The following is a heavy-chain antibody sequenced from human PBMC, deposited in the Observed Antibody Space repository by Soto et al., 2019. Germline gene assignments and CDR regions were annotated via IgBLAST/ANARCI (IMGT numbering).Heavy chain of an antibody. D-gene: IGHD3-9*01. J-gene: IGHJ6*02. CDR3: ARACDILTGYYRGPCYGMDV. CDR2: ISAYNGNT. V-gene: IGHV1-18*01. CDR1: GYTFTSYG. Sequence: ASVKVSCKASGYTFTSYGISWVRQAPGQGLEWMGWISAYNGNTNYAQKLQGRVTMTTGTSTSTAYMELRSLRSDDTAVYYCARACDILTGYYRGPCYGMDVWGQGTTVTVSS.